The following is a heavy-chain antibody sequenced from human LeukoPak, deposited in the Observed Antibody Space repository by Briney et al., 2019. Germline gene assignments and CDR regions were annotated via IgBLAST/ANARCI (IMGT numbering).Heavy chain of an antibody. D-gene: IGHD6-6*01. V-gene: IGHV3-21*01. Sequence: GGSLRLSCAASGFTFSSYSMNWVRQAPGKGLEWVSSISSSSSYIYYADSVKGRFTISRDNSKNTLYLQMNSLRAEDTAVYYCARGRYSNSSPFEYWGQGTLVTVSS. J-gene: IGHJ4*02. CDR1: GFTFSSYS. CDR2: ISSSSSYI. CDR3: ARGRYSNSSPFEY.